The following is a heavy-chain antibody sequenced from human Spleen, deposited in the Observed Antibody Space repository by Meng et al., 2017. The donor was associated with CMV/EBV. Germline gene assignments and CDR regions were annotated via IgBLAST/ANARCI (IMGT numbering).Heavy chain of an antibody. J-gene: IGHJ4*02. CDR2: MNPSSGST. V-gene: IGHV1-8*01. Sequence: ASVKVSCKASGYTFTGYDINWVRQATGQGLEWMGYMNPSSGSTGYARKFQGRVTMTRNTSISTAYMELSSLGSEDTAVYYCAKDGAFCGGDCYFDWGQGTLVTVSS. CDR1: GYTFTGYD. D-gene: IGHD2-21*01. CDR3: AKDGAFCGGDCYFD.